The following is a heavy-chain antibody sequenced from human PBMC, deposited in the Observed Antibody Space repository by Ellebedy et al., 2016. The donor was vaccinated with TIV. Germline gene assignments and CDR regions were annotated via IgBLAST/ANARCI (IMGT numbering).Heavy chain of an antibody. D-gene: IGHD3-10*02. Sequence: PGGSLRLSCAASGFAFSSYGTHWVRQAPGKGLEWVAFIPYDGSDKYYAHSVKGRFNISRDNSKNTLYLQMNSLRAEDTAVYYCAKARMFGELSRYYGMDVWGQGTTVTVSS. V-gene: IGHV3-30*02. J-gene: IGHJ6*02. CDR1: GFAFSSYG. CDR2: IPYDGSDK. CDR3: AKARMFGELSRYYGMDV.